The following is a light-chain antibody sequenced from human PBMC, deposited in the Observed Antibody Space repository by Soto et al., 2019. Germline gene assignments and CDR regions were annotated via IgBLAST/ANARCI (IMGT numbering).Light chain of an antibody. CDR2: WAS. J-gene: IGKJ1*01. V-gene: IGKV4-1*01. CDR3: QQYYSTPRT. Sequence: DIVMTQSPDSLAVSLGERATINCKSSQTVLDSSNNRDYLTWYQQKPGQPPKLLIYWASTPEYGVPDRLSGGESGTDLTITVSSLQAEAVAFYCCQQYYSTPRTFGHGTRVQIK. CDR1: QTVLDSSNNRDY.